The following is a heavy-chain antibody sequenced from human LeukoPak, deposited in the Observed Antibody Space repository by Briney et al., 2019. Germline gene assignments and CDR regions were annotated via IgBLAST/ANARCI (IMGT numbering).Heavy chain of an antibody. CDR3: AREEFVVVTATPNFDY. CDR2: ISPNSGGT. CDR1: GYTFTGYY. V-gene: IGHV1-2*02. J-gene: IGHJ4*02. Sequence: ASVKVSCKASGYTFTGYYMHWVRQAPGQGLEWMGWISPNSGGTNYAQKFQGRVTMTRDTSISTAYMELSRLRSDDPAVYYCAREEFVVVTATPNFDYWGQGTLVTVSS. D-gene: IGHD2-21*02.